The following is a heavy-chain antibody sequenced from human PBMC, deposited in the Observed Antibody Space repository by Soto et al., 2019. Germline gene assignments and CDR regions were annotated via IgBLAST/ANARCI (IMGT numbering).Heavy chain of an antibody. Sequence: QVQLVESGGGVVQPGRSLRLSCAASGFTFSSYGMHWVRQAPGKGLEWVAVISYDGSNKYYADSVKGRFTISRDNSKNTLYLQMNSLRAEDTAVYYCAKSRMPYYASCLGYWGQGPLVTVSS. D-gene: IGHD3-10*01. CDR1: GFTFSSYG. V-gene: IGHV3-30*18. CDR3: AKSRMPYYASCLGY. J-gene: IGHJ4*02. CDR2: ISYDGSNK.